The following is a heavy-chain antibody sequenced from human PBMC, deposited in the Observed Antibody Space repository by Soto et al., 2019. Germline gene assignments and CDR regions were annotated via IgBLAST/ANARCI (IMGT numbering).Heavy chain of an antibody. CDR1: GDSVSSNTVA. J-gene: IGHJ5*02. V-gene: IGHV6-1*01. D-gene: IGHD3-9*01. Sequence: PSQTLSLTCAISGDSVSSNTVAWNWIRQSPSRGLEWLGRTYYRSKWYDDYAESVKSRITINPDTSKNQFSLHLNSVTLEDTAVYYCAREADILNWFDPWGQGTLVTVSS. CDR2: TYYRSKWYD. CDR3: AREADILNWFDP.